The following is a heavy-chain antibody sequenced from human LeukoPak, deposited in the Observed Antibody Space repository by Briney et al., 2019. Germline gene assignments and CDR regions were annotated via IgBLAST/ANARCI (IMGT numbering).Heavy chain of an antibody. CDR3: ARLGAAAGTIPNWFDP. CDR1: GGSFSGYY. V-gene: IGHV4-34*01. J-gene: IGHJ5*02. D-gene: IGHD6-13*01. Sequence: SETLSLTCAVYGGSFSGYYWSWIRQPPGKGLEWLGEINHSGSTNYNPSLKSRVTILVDTSKNQFSLKLSSVTAADTAVYYCARLGAAAGTIPNWFDPWGQGTLVTVSS. CDR2: INHSGST.